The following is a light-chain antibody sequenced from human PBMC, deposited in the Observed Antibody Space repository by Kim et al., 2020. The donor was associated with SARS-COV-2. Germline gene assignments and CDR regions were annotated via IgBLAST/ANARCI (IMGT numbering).Light chain of an antibody. CDR3: AAWDDSLSGPV. Sequence: GQLVTISCSGRRSNIGSNSVYCDQHLPGTAPKLLIYTTNQRPSGVPDRFSGSRSGTSASLAISGLRSEDEADYYCAAWDDSLSGPVLGGGTQLTVL. J-gene: IGLJ3*02. CDR1: RSNIGSNS. CDR2: TTN. V-gene: IGLV1-47*02.